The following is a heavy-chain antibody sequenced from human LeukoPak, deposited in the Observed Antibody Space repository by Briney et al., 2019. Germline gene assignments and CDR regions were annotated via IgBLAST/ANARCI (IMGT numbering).Heavy chain of an antibody. D-gene: IGHD1-26*01. CDR1: GFTFSSYA. CDR2: IGGAGGT. V-gene: IGHV3-23*01. Sequence: PGGSLRLSCAASGFTFSSYALSWVRQAPGKGLEWVSTIGGAGGTFYADSVKGRFTTSRDNAKNSLYLQMNSLRAEDTAVYYCARGGRYPDYWGQGALVTVSS. CDR3: ARGGRYPDY. J-gene: IGHJ4*02.